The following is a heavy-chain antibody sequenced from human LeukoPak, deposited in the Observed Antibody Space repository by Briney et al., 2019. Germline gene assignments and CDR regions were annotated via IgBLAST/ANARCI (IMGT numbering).Heavy chain of an antibody. J-gene: IGHJ4*02. CDR3: AKDSVAATFSHFDY. D-gene: IGHD5-12*01. CDR2: ISWNSGSI. V-gene: IGHV3-9*01. CDR1: GFTFDDYA. Sequence: PGRSLRLSCAASGFTFDDYAMHWVRQAPGKGLEWVSGISWNSGSIGYADSVKGRFTISRDNAKNSLYLQMNSLRAEDTALYYCAKDSVAATFSHFDYWGQGTLVTVSS.